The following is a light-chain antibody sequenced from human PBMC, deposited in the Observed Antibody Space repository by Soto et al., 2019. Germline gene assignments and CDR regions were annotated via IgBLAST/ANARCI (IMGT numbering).Light chain of an antibody. Sequence: SVLTQPASVSGSPGQSITISCTGTSSDVGGYNYVSWYQQHPGKAPKLMIYDVSNRPSGVYNRFSASKSGNTASLTISGLQAEDEADYYCSSYTSSSTLVFGTGTKVTVL. V-gene: IGLV2-14*01. CDR2: DVS. CDR1: SSDVGGYNY. CDR3: SSYTSSSTLV. J-gene: IGLJ1*01.